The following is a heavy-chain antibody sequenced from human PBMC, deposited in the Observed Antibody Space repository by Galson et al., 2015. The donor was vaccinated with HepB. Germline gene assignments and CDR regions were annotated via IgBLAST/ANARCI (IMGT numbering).Heavy chain of an antibody. Sequence: SMRLSCAASGFNFSSYSMNWVRQAPGKGLEWVSYISSSSSTIYYADSVKGRFTISRDNAKNSLYLQMNSLRADDTAVYYCARITMIVVRDAFDIWGQGTMVTVSS. CDR1: GFNFSSYS. V-gene: IGHV3-48*01. CDR3: ARITMIVVRDAFDI. J-gene: IGHJ3*02. D-gene: IGHD3-22*01. CDR2: ISSSSSTI.